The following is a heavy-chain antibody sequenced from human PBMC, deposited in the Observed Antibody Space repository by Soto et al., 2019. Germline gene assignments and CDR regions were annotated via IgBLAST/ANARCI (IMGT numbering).Heavy chain of an antibody. CDR2: INHSGST. J-gene: IGHJ5*02. CDR1: GGSFSGYY. D-gene: IGHD6-19*01. CDR3: ARGVAGARRLGWFDP. Sequence: PSETLSLTCAVYGGSFSGYYWSWIHQPPGKGLEWIGEINHSGSTNYNPSLKSRVTISVDTSKNQFSLKLSSVTAADTAVYYCARGVAGARRLGWFDPWGQGTLVTVSS. V-gene: IGHV4-34*01.